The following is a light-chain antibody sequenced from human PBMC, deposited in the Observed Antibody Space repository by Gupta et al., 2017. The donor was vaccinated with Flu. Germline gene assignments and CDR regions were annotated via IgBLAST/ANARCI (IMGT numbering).Light chain of an antibody. J-gene: IGLJ2*01. V-gene: IGLV1-51*01. CDR1: TSKIGSNN. Sequence: NVVISCSGSTSKIGSNNVSWYHVMPATAPNLLIYYNDKRPSGIPDRFSGSKSGTSATLDTTGLQTGDEADYYFAALDDSLSSVVFGGGTKVAV. CDR3: AALDDSLSSVV. CDR2: YND.